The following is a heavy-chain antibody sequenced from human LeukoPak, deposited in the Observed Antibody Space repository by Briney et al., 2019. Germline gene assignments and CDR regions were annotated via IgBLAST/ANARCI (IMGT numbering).Heavy chain of an antibody. J-gene: IGHJ4*02. CDR2: ILYDGSKK. CDR3: SRISNFYDSTEVFDN. D-gene: IGHD3-22*01. CDR1: GFTFDNYD. V-gene: IGHV3-30*03. Sequence: PGGSLRLSCAASGFTFDNYDMGWVRQAPGKGLEWLALILYDGSKKYYADSVKGRFTISRDNSKNTLYLQMNSLRAEDTAVYYFSRISNFYDSTEVFDNWGQGTLVTVSS.